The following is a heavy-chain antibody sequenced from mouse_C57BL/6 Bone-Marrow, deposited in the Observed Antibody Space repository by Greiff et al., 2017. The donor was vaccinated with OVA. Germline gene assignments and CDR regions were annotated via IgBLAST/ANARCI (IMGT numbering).Heavy chain of an antibody. CDR3: ARPLYYDEPDMGY. D-gene: IGHD2-4*01. V-gene: IGHV1-26*01. CDR1: GYTFTDYY. J-gene: IGHJ4*01. Sequence: EVQLQQSGPELVKPGASVKISCKASGYTFTDYYMNWVKQSHGKSLEWIGDINPNNGGTSYNQKFKGKATLTVDKSSSTAYMELRSLTSEDSAVYDCARPLYYDEPDMGYWGQGTSVTVSS. CDR2: INPNNGGT.